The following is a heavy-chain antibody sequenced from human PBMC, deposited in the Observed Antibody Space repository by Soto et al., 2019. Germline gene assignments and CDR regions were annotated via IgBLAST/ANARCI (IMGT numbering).Heavy chain of an antibody. CDR1: GFSFSSYP. CDR2: ISGSGTNT. V-gene: IGHV3-23*01. CDR3: AKEKPTTTCFDS. J-gene: IGHJ4*02. Sequence: GGSLRLSCVASGFSFSSYPMTGVGQAPGKGLEWVSVISGSGTNTYYAESVKGRFTISRDSSQNTLYLQMNSLRAEDTAVYYCAKEKPTTTCFDSWGQGTLVTVSS. D-gene: IGHD1-1*01.